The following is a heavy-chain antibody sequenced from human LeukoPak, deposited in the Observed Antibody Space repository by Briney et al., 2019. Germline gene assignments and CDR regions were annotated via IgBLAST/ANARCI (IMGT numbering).Heavy chain of an antibody. CDR1: GGSISSYY. D-gene: IGHD3-16*02. J-gene: IGHJ4*02. Sequence: NASETLSLTCTVSGGSISSYYWSWIRQPPGKGLEWIGDIYYSGSTNYNPSLKSRVTISVDTSKNQFSLKLCSVTAADTAVYYCARGRRSHYDYVWGSYLYYFDYWGQGTLVTVSS. V-gene: IGHV4-59*01. CDR2: IYYSGST. CDR3: ARGRRSHYDYVWGSYLYYFDY.